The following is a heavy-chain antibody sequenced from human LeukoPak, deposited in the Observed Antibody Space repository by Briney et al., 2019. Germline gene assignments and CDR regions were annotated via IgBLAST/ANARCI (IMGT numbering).Heavy chain of an antibody. D-gene: IGHD3-22*01. CDR3: ATLGEYFDSSGYYYN. J-gene: IGHJ4*02. CDR2: INHSGST. Sequence: SETLSLTCAVYGGSFSGYYWSWIRQPPGKGLEWIGEINHSGSTYYNPSLESRVTISVDTSKNQFSLKLTSVTAADTAVYYCATLGEYFDSSGYYYNWGQGTLVTVSS. CDR1: GGSFSGYY. V-gene: IGHV4-34*01.